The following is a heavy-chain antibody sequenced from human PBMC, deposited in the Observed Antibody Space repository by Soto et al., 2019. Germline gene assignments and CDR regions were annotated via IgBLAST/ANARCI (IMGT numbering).Heavy chain of an antibody. J-gene: IGHJ4*02. CDR1: GFPFSSYW. D-gene: IGHD3-3*01. V-gene: IGHV3-74*01. CDR3: ARQYYGLFTGYYTDY. CDR2: ISGDGVTT. Sequence: EVQLVESGGDLVQRGGSLRLSCAASGFPFSSYWMHWVRHTPGKGLDWVARISGDGVTTYYADSVTCRFTVSRDNAKNNLSLQMSGLRAEDTAVSYCARQYYGLFTGYYTDYWGQGTLVSVSS.